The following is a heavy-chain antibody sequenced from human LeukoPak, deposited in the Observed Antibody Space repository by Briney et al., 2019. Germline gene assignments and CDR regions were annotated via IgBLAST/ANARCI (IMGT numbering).Heavy chain of an antibody. J-gene: IGHJ5*02. CDR2: IYHSGST. CDR3: ARGSGDYVFVYWFDP. D-gene: IGHD4-17*01. CDR1: GGSISSYY. Sequence: SETLSLTCTVSGGSISSYYWSWIRQPPGKGLEWIGYIYHSGSTYYNPSLKSRVTISVDTSKNQFSLKLSSVTAADTAVYYCARGSGDYVFVYWFDPWGQGTLVTVSS. V-gene: IGHV4-59*12.